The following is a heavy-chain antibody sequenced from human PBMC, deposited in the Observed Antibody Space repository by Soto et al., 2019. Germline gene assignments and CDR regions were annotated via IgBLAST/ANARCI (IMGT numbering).Heavy chain of an antibody. CDR3: AKDIVVSRGHSGPKHYGMDV. D-gene: IGHD2-15*01. J-gene: IGHJ6*02. CDR2: ISSSSSYI. V-gene: IGHV3-21*01. Sequence: GGSLRLSCAASGFTVSTNYMSWVRQAPGKGLEWVSSISSSSSYIYYADSVKGRFTISRDNAKNSLYLQMNSLRAEDTAVYYCAKDIVVSRGHSGPKHYGMDVWGQGTTVTVSS. CDR1: GFTVSTNY.